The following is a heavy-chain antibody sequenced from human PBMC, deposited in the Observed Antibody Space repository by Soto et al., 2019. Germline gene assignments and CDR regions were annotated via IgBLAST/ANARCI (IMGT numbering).Heavy chain of an antibody. Sequence: PSETLSLTCGVYCGSFTAYYWRWIRQPPGKGLEYIGEINHSGTTNYSPSLKSRVSISIDTSKNHFSLNLSSVTAADTAVYYCARHGYESISDYGDYVSYWGQGTLVTVSS. D-gene: IGHD4-17*01. CDR3: ARHGYESISDYGDYVSY. J-gene: IGHJ4*02. CDR1: CGSFTAYY. CDR2: INHSGTT. V-gene: IGHV4-34*01.